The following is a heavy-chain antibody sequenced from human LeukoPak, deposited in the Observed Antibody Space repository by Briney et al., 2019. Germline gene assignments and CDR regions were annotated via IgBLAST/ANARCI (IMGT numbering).Heavy chain of an antibody. CDR3: ARGPYGGDSVYYYYGMDV. Sequence: GGSLRLSCATSGFTFNTYAMSRVRQAPGKGLEWVSVISGRGGTTYHADSVKGRYTISRDNSKNTLFLQMNSLRAEDTAVYYCARGPYGGDSVYYYYGMDVWGQGTTVTVSS. CDR2: ISGRGGTT. J-gene: IGHJ6*02. V-gene: IGHV3-23*01. CDR1: GFTFNTYA. D-gene: IGHD4-23*01.